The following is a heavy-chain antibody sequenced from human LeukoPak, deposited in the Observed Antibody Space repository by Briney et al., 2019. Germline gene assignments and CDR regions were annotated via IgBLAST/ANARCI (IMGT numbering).Heavy chain of an antibody. CDR1: GGSISSYY. CDR3: ARETAMASFDY. CDR2: IYYSGST. V-gene: IGHV4-59*01. Sequence: SETLSLTCTVSGGSISSYYWSWIRQPPGKGLEWIGYIYYSGSTNYNPSLNSRVTISVDSSKNQFSLQLSSVTAAATVVYYCARETAMASFDYWGQGTLVTVSS. D-gene: IGHD5-18*01. J-gene: IGHJ4*02.